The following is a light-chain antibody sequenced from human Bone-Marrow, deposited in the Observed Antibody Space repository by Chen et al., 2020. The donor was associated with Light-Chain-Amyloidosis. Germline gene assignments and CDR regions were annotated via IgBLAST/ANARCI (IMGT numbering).Light chain of an antibody. CDR2: GAS. CDR3: QQYGIWPPYT. J-gene: IGKJ2*01. CDR1: QSININ. V-gene: IGKV3-15*01. Sequence: EIVMTQSPATLSVSPGERAPFSCRASQSININLAWYQQRPGQAPRLLIYGASTRATGIPARFSGSGSGTEFTLTISSLQSEDFAVYYCQQYGIWPPYTFGQGTKLEIK.